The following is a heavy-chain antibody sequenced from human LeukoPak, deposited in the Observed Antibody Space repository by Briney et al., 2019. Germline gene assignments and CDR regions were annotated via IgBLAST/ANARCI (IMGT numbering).Heavy chain of an antibody. D-gene: IGHD6-19*01. CDR1: GGTFSSFA. J-gene: IGHJ5*02. CDR2: IIPIFGTA. V-gene: IGHV1-69*05. Sequence: ASVKVSCKASGGTFSSFAITWVRQAPGQGLEWMGRIIPIFGTADYAQKFQGRVTITTDESTSTAYMELSSLRSEDTAVYYCAREIVAVAVYRVNWFDPWGQGTLVTVSS. CDR3: AREIVAVAVYRVNWFDP.